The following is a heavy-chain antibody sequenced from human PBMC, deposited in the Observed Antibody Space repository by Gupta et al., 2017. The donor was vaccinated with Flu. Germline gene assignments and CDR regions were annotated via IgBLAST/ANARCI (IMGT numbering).Heavy chain of an antibody. D-gene: IGHD6-19*01. CDR3: ARDIGIAVAGTPTYYYYGMDV. CDR2: ISSSSSYI. J-gene: IGHJ6*02. Sequence: EVQLVESGGGLVKPGGSLRLSCAASGFTFSSYSMNWVRQAPGKGLEWVSSISSSSSYIYYADSVKGRFTISRDNAKNSLYLQMNSLRAEDTAVYYCARDIGIAVAGTPTYYYYGMDVWGQGTTVTVSS. CDR1: GFTFSSYS. V-gene: IGHV3-21*01.